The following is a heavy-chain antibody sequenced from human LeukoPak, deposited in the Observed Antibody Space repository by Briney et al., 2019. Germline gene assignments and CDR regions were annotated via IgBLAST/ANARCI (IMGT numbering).Heavy chain of an antibody. Sequence: ASVTVSCTASGYTFTVYYIHWVRQAPGQGLEWMGWINPNSGATNFAPKFQGRVTLTRDTSISTAYMELSSLRSDDTALFYCARALYAAAHDYWGQGTLVTVSA. D-gene: IGHD2/OR15-2a*01. CDR1: GYTFTVYY. CDR3: ARALYAAAHDY. CDR2: INPNSGAT. V-gene: IGHV1-2*02. J-gene: IGHJ4*02.